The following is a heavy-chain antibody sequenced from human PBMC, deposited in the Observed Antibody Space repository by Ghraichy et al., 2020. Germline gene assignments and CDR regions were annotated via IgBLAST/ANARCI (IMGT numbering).Heavy chain of an antibody. D-gene: IGHD4-23*01. CDR3: AREEYGGPDY. Sequence: GGSLRLSCAASGFTFPIYWMTWVRQAPGKGLEWVANIKEDGSEEYYGDSVKGRFTIFRDNVKNSLYLQMNSLRAEDTAVYYCAREEYGGPDYWGQGTLVTVSS. V-gene: IGHV3-7*03. CDR2: IKEDGSEE. CDR1: GFTFPIYW. J-gene: IGHJ4*02.